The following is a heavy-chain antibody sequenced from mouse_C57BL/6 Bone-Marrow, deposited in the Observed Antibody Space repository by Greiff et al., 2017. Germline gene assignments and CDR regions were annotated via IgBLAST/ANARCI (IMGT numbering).Heavy chain of an antibody. CDR3: ARWPHYYGSSFKFGY. J-gene: IGHJ3*01. Sequence: VQRVESGAELARPGASVKLSCKASGYTFTSYGISWVKQRTGQGLEWIGEIYPRSGNTYYNEKFKGKATLTADKSSSTAYMELRSLTSEDSAVYFCARWPHYYGSSFKFGYWGQGTLVTVSA. CDR2: IYPRSGNT. CDR1: GYTFTSYG. V-gene: IGHV1-81*01. D-gene: IGHD1-1*01.